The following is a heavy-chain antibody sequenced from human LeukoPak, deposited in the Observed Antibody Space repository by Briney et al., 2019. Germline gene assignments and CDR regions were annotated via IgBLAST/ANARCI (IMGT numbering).Heavy chain of an antibody. V-gene: IGHV1-2*02. Sequence: RAPVKVSCKASGYTFTSYGISWVRQAPGQGLEWMGWINPNSGGTNYAQKFQGRVTMTRDTSISTAYMELSRLRSDDTAVYYCAIGFWSGYYFDYWGQGTLVTVSS. J-gene: IGHJ4*02. D-gene: IGHD3-3*01. CDR1: GYTFTSYG. CDR2: INPNSGGT. CDR3: AIGFWSGYYFDY.